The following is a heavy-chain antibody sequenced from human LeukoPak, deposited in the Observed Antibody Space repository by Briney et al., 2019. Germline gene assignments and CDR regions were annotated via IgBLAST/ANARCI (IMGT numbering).Heavy chain of an antibody. V-gene: IGHV3-23*01. Sequence: GGSLRLPCAASGFAFSNYAMSWVRQPPGKGLEWVSAISGSGGSTHYADSVKGRFTISRDNSKNTLYLQMNSLRAEDTAVYYCAKGNWRYFDYWGQGTLVTVSS. CDR3: AKGNWRYFDY. CDR1: GFAFSNYA. CDR2: ISGSGGST. D-gene: IGHD1-1*01. J-gene: IGHJ4*02.